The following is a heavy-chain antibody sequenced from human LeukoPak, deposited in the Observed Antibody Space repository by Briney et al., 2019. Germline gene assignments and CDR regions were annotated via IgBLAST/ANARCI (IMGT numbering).Heavy chain of an antibody. D-gene: IGHD2-21*01. CDR2: IKEDGSEK. J-gene: IGHJ3*01. CDR3: AREGLWVGLDSGKTRQAYWES. CDR1: GFTFSNYW. Sequence: GGSLRLSCAASGFTFSNYWMSWVRQAPGKGLKWVANIKEDGSEKYYADSVKGRFTISRDNAKNSLNLQMNSLRAEDTAVYYCAREGLWVGLDSGKTRQAYWESWDQGTMVTVSS. V-gene: IGHV3-7*04.